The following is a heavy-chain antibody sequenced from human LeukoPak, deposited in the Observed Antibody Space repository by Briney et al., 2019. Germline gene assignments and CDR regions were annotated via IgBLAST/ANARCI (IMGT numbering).Heavy chain of an antibody. V-gene: IGHV3-21*01. Sequence: GGSLRLSCAASGFTSSSYSLTWVRQAPGKGLEWVSSITTGGDDLYYSDSVKGRFTISRDNAKNSLFLQMNNLRAEDTAVYYCARKQWLNSWGQGTRVIVSS. D-gene: IGHD6-19*01. CDR2: ITTGGDDL. J-gene: IGHJ5*02. CDR3: ARKQWLNS. CDR1: GFTSSSYS.